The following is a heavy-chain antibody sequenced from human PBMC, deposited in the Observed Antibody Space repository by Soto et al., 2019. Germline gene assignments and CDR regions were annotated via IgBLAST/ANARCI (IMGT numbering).Heavy chain of an antibody. CDR1: GYTFTSYD. Sequence: ASVKVSCKASGYTFTSYDINWVRQATGQGLEWMGWMNPNSGNTGYAQKFQGRVTMTRNTSISTAYMELSSLRSGDTAVYYCARTSGEAESRYDFWSGYYTPREALLYDYWGQGTLVTVSS. CDR2: MNPNSGNT. J-gene: IGHJ4*02. D-gene: IGHD3-3*01. V-gene: IGHV1-8*01. CDR3: ARTSGEAESRYDFWSGYYTPREALLYDY.